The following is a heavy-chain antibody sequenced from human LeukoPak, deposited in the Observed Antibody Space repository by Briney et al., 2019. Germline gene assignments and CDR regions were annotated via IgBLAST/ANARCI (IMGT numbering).Heavy chain of an antibody. CDR2: INHSGST. CDR1: GGSFSGYY. V-gene: IGHV4-34*01. D-gene: IGHD3-10*01. Sequence: SETLSLTCAVYGGSFSGYYWGWIRQPPGKGLEWIGEINHSGSTNYNPSLKSRVTISVDTSKSQFSLKLSSVTAADTAVYYCARRRRPRRYGSGDEDYWGQGTLVTVSS. CDR3: ARRRRPRRYGSGDEDY. J-gene: IGHJ4*02.